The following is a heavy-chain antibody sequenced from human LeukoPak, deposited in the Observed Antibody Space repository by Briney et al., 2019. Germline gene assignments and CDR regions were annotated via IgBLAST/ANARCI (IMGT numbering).Heavy chain of an antibody. CDR2: IWYDGSKN. J-gene: IGHJ4*02. V-gene: IGHV3-33*01. CDR3: ARAPYTTGRSFYFDS. Sequence: GRSLRLSCAASGFTFRNYGMHWVRQAPGKGLEWVAIIWYDGSKNYYADSVKGRFTISRDNYNNTLYLQMNSLRAEDTALYYCARAPYTTGRSFYFDSWGQGTLVTVSS. CDR1: GFTFRNYG. D-gene: IGHD2-2*02.